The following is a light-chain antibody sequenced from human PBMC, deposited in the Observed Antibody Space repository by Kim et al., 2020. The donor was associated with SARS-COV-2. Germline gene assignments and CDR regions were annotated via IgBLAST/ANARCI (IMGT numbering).Light chain of an antibody. CDR3: QVWNTSTEHPV. J-gene: IGLJ2*01. Sequence: APGSTAMISCGGNNIGSKSVRWDQQKPGQAPVLVIYYDSDRPSGIPERFSGANSGNTATLTISRVEAGDEGDYYCQVWNTSTEHPVFGGGTNLTVL. V-gene: IGLV3-21*04. CDR2: YDS. CDR1: NIGSKS.